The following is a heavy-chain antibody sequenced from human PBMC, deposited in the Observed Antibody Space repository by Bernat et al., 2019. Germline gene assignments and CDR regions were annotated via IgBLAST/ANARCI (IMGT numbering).Heavy chain of an antibody. CDR3: AKSVPAVVPAAMGNYYYYGMDV. Sequence: EVQLLESGGGLVQPGGSLRLSCAASGFTFSSYAMSWVRQAPGKGLEWVPAISGSGGSTYYADSVKGRFTISRDKSKNTLYLQMNSLRAEDTAVYYCAKSVPAVVPAAMGNYYYYGMDVWGQGTTVTVSS. CDR1: GFTFSSYA. V-gene: IGHV3-23*01. D-gene: IGHD2-2*01. CDR2: ISGSGGST. J-gene: IGHJ6*02.